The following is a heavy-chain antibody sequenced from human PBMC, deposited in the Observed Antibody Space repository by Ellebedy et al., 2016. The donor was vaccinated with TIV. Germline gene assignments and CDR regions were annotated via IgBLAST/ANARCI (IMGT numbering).Heavy chain of an antibody. CDR1: GFTSGDYA. D-gene: IGHD3-10*01. J-gene: IGHJ4*02. V-gene: IGHV3-11*01. Sequence: GESLKISCTASGFTSGDYAMSWFRQTPGKGLERVSYISSSGSTIYYADSVKGRFTISRDNAKNSLYLQMSSLRAEDTAVYYFATGPMVRGDILRKETPNPHLDYWGQGSLVTVSS. CDR3: ATGPMVRGDILRKETPNPHLDY. CDR2: ISSSGSTI.